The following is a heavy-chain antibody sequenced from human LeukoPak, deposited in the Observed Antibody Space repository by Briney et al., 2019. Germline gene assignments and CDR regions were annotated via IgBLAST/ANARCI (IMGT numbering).Heavy chain of an antibody. D-gene: IGHD5-18*01. CDR3: AATIQLWLNGWFDP. CDR1: GGSVSSGYYY. V-gene: IGHV4-61*01. J-gene: IGHJ5*02. Sequence: SETLSLTCTVSGGSVSSGYYYWSWIRQPPGKGLEWIGYIYYSGSTNYNPSLKSRVTISVDKSKNQFSLKLSSVTAADTAVYYCAATIQLWLNGWFDPWGQGTLVTVSS. CDR2: IYYSGST.